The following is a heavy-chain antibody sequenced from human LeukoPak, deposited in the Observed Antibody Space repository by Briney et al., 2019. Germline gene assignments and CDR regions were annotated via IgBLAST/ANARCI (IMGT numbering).Heavy chain of an antibody. D-gene: IGHD2-2*01. CDR1: GFTLSTYS. CDR2: ISSSSSYI. CDR3: ARGSGCSSTSCYPDY. V-gene: IGHV3-21*01. J-gene: IGHJ4*02. Sequence: GGSLRLSCAASGFTLSTYSMNWVRQAPGKGLECVSSISSSSSYIDYTDSVKGRFTISRDNAKNSLYLQMNSLRAEDTAVYYCARGSGCSSTSCYPDYWGQGTLVTVSS.